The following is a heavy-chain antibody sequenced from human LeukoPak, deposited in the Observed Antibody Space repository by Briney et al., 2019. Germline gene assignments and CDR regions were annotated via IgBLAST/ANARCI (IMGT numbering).Heavy chain of an antibody. J-gene: IGHJ4*02. D-gene: IGHD3-22*01. Sequence: GGSLRLSCAASGFTFSSYGMHWVRQAPGKGLEWVAFIRYDGSNKYYADSVKGRFTISRDNAKNSLYLQMNSLRAEDTAVYYCARTGYDSSGYYFPFDYWGQGTLVTVSS. V-gene: IGHV3-30*02. CDR2: IRYDGSNK. CDR3: ARTGYDSSGYYFPFDY. CDR1: GFTFSSYG.